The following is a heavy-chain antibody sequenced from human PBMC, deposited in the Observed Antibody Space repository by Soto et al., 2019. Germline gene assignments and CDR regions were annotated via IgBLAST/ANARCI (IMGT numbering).Heavy chain of an antibody. D-gene: IGHD3-10*01. Sequence: SETLSLTCTVSGGSISSSSYYWGWIRQPPGKGLEWIGSIYYSGSTYYNPSLKSRVTISVDTSKNQFSLKLSSVTAADTAVYYCARPSSGWFDPWGQGTLVTVSS. V-gene: IGHV4-39*01. CDR2: IYYSGST. CDR1: GGSISSSSYY. J-gene: IGHJ5*02. CDR3: ARPSSGWFDP.